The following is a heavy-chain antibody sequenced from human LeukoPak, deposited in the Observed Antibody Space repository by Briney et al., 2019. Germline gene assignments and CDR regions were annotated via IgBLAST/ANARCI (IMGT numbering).Heavy chain of an antibody. J-gene: IGHJ4*02. CDR1: GFTFSSYA. Sequence: GASLRLSCAASGFTFSSYAMSWVRQAPGKGLEWVSAISGSGGSTYYADSVKGQFTISRDNSKNTLYLQMNSLRAEDTAVYYCAKDRGALRFLEWLLLDYWGQGTLVTVSS. CDR3: AKDRGALRFLEWLLLDY. CDR2: ISGSGGST. V-gene: IGHV3-23*01. D-gene: IGHD3-3*01.